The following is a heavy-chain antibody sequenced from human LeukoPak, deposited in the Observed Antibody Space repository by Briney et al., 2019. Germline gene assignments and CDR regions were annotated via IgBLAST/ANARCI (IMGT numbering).Heavy chain of an antibody. V-gene: IGHV4-34*01. CDR1: GGSFSGYY. Sequence: PSETLSLTCAVYGGSFSGYYWSWIRQPPGKGLEWIGEINHSGSTNYNPSLKSRVTISVDTSKNQFSLKLSSVTAADTAVYYCARRRYYGSGTRTFDYWGQGTLVTVSS. CDR3: ARRRYYGSGTRTFDY. D-gene: IGHD3-10*01. J-gene: IGHJ4*02. CDR2: INHSGST.